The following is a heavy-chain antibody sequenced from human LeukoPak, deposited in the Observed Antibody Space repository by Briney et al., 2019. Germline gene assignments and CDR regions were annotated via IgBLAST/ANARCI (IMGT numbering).Heavy chain of an antibody. CDR3: AREGPGYCSSTSCPQLDY. Sequence: SETLSLTCAVYGGSFSGYYWSWIRQPPGKGLGWIGEINHSGSTNYNPSLKSRVTISVDTSKNQFSLKLSSVTAADTAVYYCAREGPGYCSSTSCPQLDYWGQGTLVTVSS. J-gene: IGHJ4*02. CDR2: INHSGST. V-gene: IGHV4-34*01. CDR1: GGSFSGYY. D-gene: IGHD2-2*03.